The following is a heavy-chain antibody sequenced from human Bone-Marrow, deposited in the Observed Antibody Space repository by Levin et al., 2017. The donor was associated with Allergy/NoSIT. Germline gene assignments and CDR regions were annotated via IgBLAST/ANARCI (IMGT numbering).Heavy chain of an antibody. CDR1: GFRFDYYA. Sequence: LSGGSLRLSCAASGFRFDYYAMHWVRQGPAKGLEWVSSITWNSGNIVYAASLKGRFTISRDNAKNSLYLQMNGLTTEDTGLYFCARDSEKRVDTPLVTALDSWGQGTLVTVSS. CDR3: ARDSEKRVDTPLVTALDS. D-gene: IGHD5-18*01. CDR2: ITWNSGNI. V-gene: IGHV3-9*01. J-gene: IGHJ4*02.